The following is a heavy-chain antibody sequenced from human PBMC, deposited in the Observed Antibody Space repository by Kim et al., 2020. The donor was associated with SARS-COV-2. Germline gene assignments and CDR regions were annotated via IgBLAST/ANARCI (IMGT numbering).Heavy chain of an antibody. V-gene: IGHV3-23*01. Sequence: GWSLRLSCAASGFTFSSFAMNWVRPAPGKGLEWVSAIPGSNSNTYYAYSVRGRFTISRDNSKNPLYLQMASLTAGDTAIYYCAKAGGKALWFGEVLESRYNFDFWGQGTLVTVSS. CDR3: AKAGGKALWFGEVLESRYNFDF. J-gene: IGHJ4*02. CDR1: GFTFSSFA. D-gene: IGHD3-10*01. CDR2: IPGSNSNT.